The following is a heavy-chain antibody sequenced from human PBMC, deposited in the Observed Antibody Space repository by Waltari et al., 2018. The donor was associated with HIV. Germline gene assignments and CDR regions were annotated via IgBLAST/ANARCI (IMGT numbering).Heavy chain of an antibody. J-gene: IGHJ6*02. CDR1: GGSVSSGDYY. D-gene: IGHD3-9*01. Sequence: SGPGLVKPSETLSLTCNVSGGSVSSGDYYWSWIRQPPGQGLVWIGLVYYSGNANSNPSLNYHPSLKSRVSISVATSKNRFSLMLTSVTAADTAVYYCASGRIMTGYRGSDSYYFAMDVWGQGTTVAVSS. CDR3: ASGRIMTGYRGSDSYYFAMDV. V-gene: IGHV4-61*03. CDR2: VYYSGNANSNPSL.